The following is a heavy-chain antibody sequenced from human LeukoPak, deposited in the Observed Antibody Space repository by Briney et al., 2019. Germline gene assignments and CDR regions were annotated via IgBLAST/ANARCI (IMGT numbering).Heavy chain of an antibody. D-gene: IGHD6-13*01. J-gene: IGHJ4*02. CDR2: IRSKAYGGTT. Sequence: GGSLRLSCTASGFTFGDYAMSWVRQAPGRGLAWVGFIRSKAYGGTTEYAASVKGRFTISRDDSKSIAYLQMNSLKTEDTAVYYCTRPDYSSKGPVDYWGQGTLVTVSS. V-gene: IGHV3-49*04. CDR1: GFTFGDYA. CDR3: TRPDYSSKGPVDY.